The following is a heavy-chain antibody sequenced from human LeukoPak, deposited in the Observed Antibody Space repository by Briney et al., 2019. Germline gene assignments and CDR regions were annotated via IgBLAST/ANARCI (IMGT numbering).Heavy chain of an antibody. D-gene: IGHD3-3*01. V-gene: IGHV1-18*01. CDR3: ARDLLRPLSGYDY. J-gene: IGHJ4*02. Sequence: GASVKVSCKASGYTFTSYGISWVRQAPGQGLEWMGWISAYNGNTNYAQKLQGRVTMTTDTSTSTAHMELRSLRSDDTAVYYCARDLLRPLSGYDYWGQGTLVTVSS. CDR1: GYTFTSYG. CDR2: ISAYNGNT.